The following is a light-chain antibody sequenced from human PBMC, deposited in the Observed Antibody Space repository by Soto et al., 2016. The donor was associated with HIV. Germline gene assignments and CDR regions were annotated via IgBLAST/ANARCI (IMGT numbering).Light chain of an antibody. Sequence: SYELTQPPSVSVAPGKTARVTCGGNNIGDKAVHWFQQKPGQAPVLVVYDDNYRPLGIPERFSGSNSGHTATLTISRVEAGDEADYYCEVWDDIGDQRVFGGGTKVTVV. V-gene: IGLV3-21*03. CDR1: NIGDKA. CDR2: DDN. J-gene: IGLJ2*01. CDR3: EVWDDIGDQRV.